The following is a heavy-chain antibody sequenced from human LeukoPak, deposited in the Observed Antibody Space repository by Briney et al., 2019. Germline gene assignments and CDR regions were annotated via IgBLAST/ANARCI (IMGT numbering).Heavy chain of an antibody. J-gene: IGHJ4*02. CDR1: GGSISSGDYY. Sequence: SETPSLTCTVSGGSISSGDYYWSWIRQPPGKGLEWIGYIYYSGSTYYNPSLKSRVTISVDTSKNQFSLKLSSVTAADTAVYYCARDTITSSGWYKVFDYWGQGTLVTVSS. D-gene: IGHD6-19*01. V-gene: IGHV4-30-4*08. CDR3: ARDTITSSGWYKVFDY. CDR2: IYYSGST.